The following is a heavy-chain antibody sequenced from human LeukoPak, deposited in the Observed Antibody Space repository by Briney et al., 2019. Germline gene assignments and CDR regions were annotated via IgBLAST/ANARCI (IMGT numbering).Heavy chain of an antibody. Sequence: SETLSLTCTVSGGSISSSSYYWGWIRQPPGKGLGWLGSIYYSGSTYYNPSLKSRVTISVDTSKNQFSLKLSSVTAADTAVYYCARTMVRGVNDAFDIWGQGTMVTVSS. CDR1: GGSISSSSYY. V-gene: IGHV4-39*01. J-gene: IGHJ3*02. CDR2: IYYSGST. CDR3: ARTMVRGVNDAFDI. D-gene: IGHD3-10*01.